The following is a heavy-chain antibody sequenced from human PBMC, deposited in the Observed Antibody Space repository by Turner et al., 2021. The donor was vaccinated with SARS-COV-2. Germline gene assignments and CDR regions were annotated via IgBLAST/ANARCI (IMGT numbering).Heavy chain of an antibody. D-gene: IGHD3-22*01. V-gene: IGHV4-59*01. CDR3: ASYYYDSSGYHYAFDY. J-gene: IGHJ4*02. CDR2: IYCSGST. Sequence: QVQLQESGPGLLKPSETLSLTCPVSGCSISSYYWSWIRQPPGKGLVWIGYIYCSGSTNYNPSLKSRVTISVDTSKNQSSLKLSSVTAADTAVYYCASYYYDSSGYHYAFDYWGQGTPVTVSS. CDR1: GCSISSYY.